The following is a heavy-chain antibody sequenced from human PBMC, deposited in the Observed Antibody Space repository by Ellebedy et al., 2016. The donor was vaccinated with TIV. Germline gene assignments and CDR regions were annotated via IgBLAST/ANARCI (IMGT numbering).Heavy chain of an antibody. D-gene: IGHD2-21*02. CDR1: GFTFSSYA. CDR2: ISGSGGST. CDR3: AKAPTAIFAHFYYYYYYMDV. J-gene: IGHJ6*03. Sequence: GGFLRLSXAASGFTFSSYAMSWVRQAPGRRLEWVSAISGSGGSTHYVDSVRGRFTISRDNSKNTLYLQMTSLRAEDTAVYYCAKAPTAIFAHFYYYYYYMDVWGKGTTVTVSS. V-gene: IGHV3-23*01.